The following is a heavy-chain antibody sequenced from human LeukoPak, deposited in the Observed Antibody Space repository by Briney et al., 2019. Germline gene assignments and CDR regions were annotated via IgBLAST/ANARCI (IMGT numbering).Heavy chain of an antibody. CDR3: ARNAFTIFGVITVNPDY. CDR1: GFTFSSYS. D-gene: IGHD3-3*01. Sequence: PGGSLRLSCAASGFTFSSYSMNWVRQAPGKGLEWVSGINWNGGSTGYADSVKGRFTISRDNAKNSLYLQMNSLRAEDTALYYCARNAFTIFGVITVNPDYWGQGTLVTVSS. V-gene: IGHV3-20*04. CDR2: INWNGGST. J-gene: IGHJ4*02.